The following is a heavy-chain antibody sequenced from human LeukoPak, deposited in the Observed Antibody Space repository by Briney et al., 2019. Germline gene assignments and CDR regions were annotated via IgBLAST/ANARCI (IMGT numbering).Heavy chain of an antibody. Sequence: ASVKVSCKASGYTFTGYQMHWVRQAPGQGLEWMGRINPNSGATNYAQKFQGRVTMTKDTSISTAYMELSRLRSDDTAVYYCASPRISGDSSGYYDTLQHWGQGTLVTVSS. CDR1: GYTFTGYQ. CDR3: ASPRISGDSSGYYDTLQH. V-gene: IGHV1-2*06. D-gene: IGHD3-22*01. CDR2: INPNSGAT. J-gene: IGHJ1*01.